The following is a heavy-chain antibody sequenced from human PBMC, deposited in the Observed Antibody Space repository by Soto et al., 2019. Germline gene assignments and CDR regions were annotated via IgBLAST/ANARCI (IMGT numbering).Heavy chain of an antibody. CDR2: INHYGST. Sequence: SETLSLTCAVYGGSVSSYYWSWIRQPPGKGLEWIGQINHYGSTDYNPALKSRVTISVDTSKNHFSLRLSSVTAADTAMYYCATHCSSTSCYYTFDPWGHGTLVTVSS. J-gene: IGHJ5*02. CDR1: GGSVSSYY. D-gene: IGHD2-2*01. V-gene: IGHV4-34*01. CDR3: ATHCSSTSCYYTFDP.